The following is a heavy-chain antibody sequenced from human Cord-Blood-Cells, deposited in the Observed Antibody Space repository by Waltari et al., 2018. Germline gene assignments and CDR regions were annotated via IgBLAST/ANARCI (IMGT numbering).Heavy chain of an antibody. V-gene: IGHV1-8*01. D-gene: IGHD3-3*01. J-gene: IGHJ6*02. CDR3: ARPDFWSGSVYYGMDV. Sequence: QVQLVQSGAAVKKPGASGKVSCKASEYTFTSYDINWVRQATGQGLEWMGCMNPNSGNTGYAQKFQGRVTMTRNTSISTAYMELSSLRSEDTAVYYCARPDFWSGSVYYGMDVWGQGTTVTVSS. CDR2: MNPNSGNT. CDR1: EYTFTSYD.